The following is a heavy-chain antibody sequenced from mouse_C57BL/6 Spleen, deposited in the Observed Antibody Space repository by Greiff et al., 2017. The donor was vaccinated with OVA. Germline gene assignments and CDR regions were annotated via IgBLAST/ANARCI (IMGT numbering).Heavy chain of an antibody. Sequence: VQVVESGPELVKPGASVKISCKASGYAFSSSWMNWVKQRPGKGLEWIGRIYPGDGDTNYNGKFKGKATLTADKSSSTAYMQLSSLTSEDSAVYFCARRGYDYAMDYWGQGTSVTVSS. CDR3: ARRGYDYAMDY. CDR1: GYAFSSSW. V-gene: IGHV1-82*01. D-gene: IGHD3-1*01. CDR2: IYPGDGDT. J-gene: IGHJ4*01.